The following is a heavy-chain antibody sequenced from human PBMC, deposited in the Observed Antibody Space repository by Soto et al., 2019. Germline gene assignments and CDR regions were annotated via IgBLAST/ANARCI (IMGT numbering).Heavy chain of an antibody. CDR1: CYTITYLFHH. J-gene: IGHJ4*02. Sequence: LTYTFACYTITYLFHHLSRNHQLPGKGLEWIGYIFYSGPTYYNQSLKSRVAISVDTSKNQFSLKLNSVTAADTAVYYCARDRVMVTFGGASEEWGIDSWGPGT. CDR2: IFYSGPT. V-gene: IGHV4-31*03. D-gene: IGHD3-16*01. CDR3: ARDRVMVTFGGASEEWGIDS.